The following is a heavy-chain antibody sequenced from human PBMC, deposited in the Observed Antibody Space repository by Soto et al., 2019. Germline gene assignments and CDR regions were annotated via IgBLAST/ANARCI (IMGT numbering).Heavy chain of an antibody. J-gene: IGHJ4*02. Sequence: QVQLQESGPGLVKPSQTLSLTCTVSGGSISSGGYYWSWIRQPPGKGLEWIGYIYYSGSTYYNPSLKSRVNISVDTSKNQLSLRLSFVTAADTAVYYCARDQPRYYGSGGYFDHWGQGTLVTASS. CDR3: ARDQPRYYGSGGYFDH. CDR2: IYYSGST. CDR1: GGSISSGGYY. V-gene: IGHV4-31*03. D-gene: IGHD3-10*01.